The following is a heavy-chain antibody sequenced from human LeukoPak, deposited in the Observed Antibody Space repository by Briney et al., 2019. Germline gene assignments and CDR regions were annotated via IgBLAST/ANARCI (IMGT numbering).Heavy chain of an antibody. CDR1: GFTFSTFE. J-gene: IGHJ4*01. D-gene: IGHD6-13*01. CDR3: ARDGTAPGLYFDL. Sequence: GGSLRLSCAASGFTFSTFEMNWVRQAPGKGLEWVLYIRSSHRPIYYADSVKGRFTISRDNAQNSLYLQMNNLRAEDTAVYYCARDGTAPGLYFDLWGQGTLVTVSS. CDR2: IRSSHRPI. V-gene: IGHV3-48*03.